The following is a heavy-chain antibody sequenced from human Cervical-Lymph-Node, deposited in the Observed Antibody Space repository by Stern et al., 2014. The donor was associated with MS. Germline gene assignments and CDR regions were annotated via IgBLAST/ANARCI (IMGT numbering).Heavy chain of an antibody. CDR2: INTDTGNP. D-gene: IGHD5-24*01. V-gene: IGHV7-4-1*02. J-gene: IGHJ4*02. CDR3: TRGPMASFDF. CDR1: GYPFTSEA. Sequence: LVASGSELRKPGASVKVSCKASGYPFTSEAMNWVRQAPGQDFEWMGWINTDTGNPTYAQGFAGRFVFSLDASVSTAYLQIRDLKAEDTAVYYCTRGPMASFDFWGKGTRV.